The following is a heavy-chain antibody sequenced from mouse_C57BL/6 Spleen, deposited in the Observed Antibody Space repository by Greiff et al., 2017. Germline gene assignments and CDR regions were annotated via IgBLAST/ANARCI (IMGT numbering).Heavy chain of an antibody. D-gene: IGHD2-5*01. CDR2: INPGSGGT. V-gene: IGHV1-54*01. CDR1: GYAFTNYL. Sequence: VQLQQSGAELVRPGTSVKVSCKASGYAFTNYLIEWVKQRPGQGLEWIGVINPGSGGTNYNEKFKGKATLTADKSSSTAYMQLSSLTSEDSAVYFCARRGSNYENWGQGTTLTVSS. CDR3: ARRGSNYEN. J-gene: IGHJ2*01.